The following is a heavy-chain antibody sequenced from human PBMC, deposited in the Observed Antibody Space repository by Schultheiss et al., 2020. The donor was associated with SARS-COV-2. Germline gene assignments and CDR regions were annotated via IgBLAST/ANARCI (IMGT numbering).Heavy chain of an antibody. V-gene: IGHV4-34*01. CDR2: INHSGST. CDR3: ARRGPNWGYEVDY. CDR1: GGSFSDHY. D-gene: IGHD7-27*01. J-gene: IGHJ4*02. Sequence: SETLSLTCAVYGGSFSDHYWNWIRQPPGKGLEWIGEINHSGSTNYNPSLKSRVTISVDPSKNQFSLKLSSVTAADTAVYYCARRGPNWGYEVDYWGQGTLVTVSS.